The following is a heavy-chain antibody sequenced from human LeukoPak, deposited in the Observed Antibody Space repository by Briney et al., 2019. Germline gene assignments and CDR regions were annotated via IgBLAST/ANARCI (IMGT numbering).Heavy chain of an antibody. CDR1: GFSFSESY. Sequence: GGSLRLSCAASGFSFSESYMSWMPQAPGKGLERVSYISSSGSTIYYADSVKGRFTISRDNAKNSLYLQMNSPRAEDTAVYYFEGASFLEWVTMWYGSQGTLVTVTS. CDR2: ISSSGSTI. D-gene: IGHD3-3*01. CDR3: EGASFLEWVTMWY. V-gene: IGHV3-11*04. J-gene: IGHJ4*02.